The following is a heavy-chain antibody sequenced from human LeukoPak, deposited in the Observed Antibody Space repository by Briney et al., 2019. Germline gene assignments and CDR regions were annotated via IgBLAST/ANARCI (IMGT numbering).Heavy chain of an antibody. J-gene: IGHJ5*02. Sequence: GESLKISRKGSGYSFTSYWIGWVRQMPGKGLEWMGIIYPGDSDTRYSPSFQGQVTISADKSISTAYLQWSSLKASDTAMYYCARHAVAYYYGSWWFDPWGQGTLVTVSS. V-gene: IGHV5-51*01. CDR3: ARHAVAYYYGSWWFDP. CDR1: GYSFTSYW. CDR2: IYPGDSDT. D-gene: IGHD3-10*01.